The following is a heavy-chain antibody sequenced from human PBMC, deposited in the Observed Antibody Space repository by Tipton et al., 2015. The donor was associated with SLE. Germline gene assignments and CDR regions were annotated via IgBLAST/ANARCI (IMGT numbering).Heavy chain of an antibody. V-gene: IGHV4-34*01. CDR3: ARISTGGGQIYYYYYMDV. J-gene: IGHJ6*03. Sequence: TLSLTCAVYGGSFSGYFWSWIRQLPDKGLEWIGEINHSGTTNCNPSLKSRVTISVDTSKNQFSLKLSSVTAADTAVYYCARISTGGGQIYYYYYMDVWGKGTTVTVSS. CDR1: GGSFSGYF. CDR2: INHSGTT. D-gene: IGHD2-2*01.